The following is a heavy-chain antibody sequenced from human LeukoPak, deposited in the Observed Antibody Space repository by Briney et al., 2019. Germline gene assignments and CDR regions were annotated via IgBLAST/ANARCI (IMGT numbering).Heavy chain of an antibody. CDR3: AKLYDYDNSGYTY. CDR1: GFTFSSYA. V-gene: IGHV3-23*01. Sequence: GGSLRLSCAASGFTFSSYAMSWVRQAPGMGLKWVSGISGSGGSTYYADSVKGRFTISRDNSKNTLYLQMNSLRAEGTAVYYCAKLYDYDNSGYTYWGQGTLVTVSS. CDR2: ISGSGGST. J-gene: IGHJ4*02. D-gene: IGHD3-22*01.